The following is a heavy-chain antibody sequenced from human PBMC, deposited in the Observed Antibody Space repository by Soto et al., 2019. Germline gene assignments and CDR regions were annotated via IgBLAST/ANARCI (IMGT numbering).Heavy chain of an antibody. D-gene: IGHD4-17*01. CDR2: INAGNGNT. Sequence: ASVKVSCKASGYTFTSYAMHWVRQAPGQRLEWMGWINAGNGNTKYSQKFQGRVTITRDTSASTAYMELSSLRSEDTAVYYCATLRLRWNEGNAFDIWGQGTMVTVSS. CDR1: GYTFTSYA. J-gene: IGHJ3*02. V-gene: IGHV1-3*01. CDR3: ATLRLRWNEGNAFDI.